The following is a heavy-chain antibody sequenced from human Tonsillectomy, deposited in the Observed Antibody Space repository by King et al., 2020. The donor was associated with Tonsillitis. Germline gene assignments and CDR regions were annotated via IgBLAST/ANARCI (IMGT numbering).Heavy chain of an antibody. V-gene: IGHV3-9*01. Sequence: VQLVESGGGLVQPGRSLRLSCAASGFTFDDYAMHWVRQAPGKGLEWVSGISWNSGSIGYADSVKGRFTISRDNAKNSLYLQMNSLRAEDTALYYCAKDSYYGSGSYNHYFDYWGQGTLVTVSS. J-gene: IGHJ4*02. CDR3: AKDSYYGSGSYNHYFDY. CDR1: GFTFDDYA. CDR2: ISWNSGSI. D-gene: IGHD3-10*01.